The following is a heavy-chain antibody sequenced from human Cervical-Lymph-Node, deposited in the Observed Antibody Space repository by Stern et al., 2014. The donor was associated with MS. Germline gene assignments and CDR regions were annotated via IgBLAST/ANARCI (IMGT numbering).Heavy chain of an antibody. V-gene: IGHV1-8*01. Sequence: QVQLVESGAEVKKPGASVKVSCKASGYTFTSYDINWVRQATGQGLEWMGWMNPNSGNTGYAQKFQGRVTMTRNTSISTAYMELSSLRSEDTAVYYCASSIAADWNWFDPWGQGTLVTVSS. CDR1: GYTFTSYD. D-gene: IGHD6-13*01. CDR2: MNPNSGNT. J-gene: IGHJ5*02. CDR3: ASSIAADWNWFDP.